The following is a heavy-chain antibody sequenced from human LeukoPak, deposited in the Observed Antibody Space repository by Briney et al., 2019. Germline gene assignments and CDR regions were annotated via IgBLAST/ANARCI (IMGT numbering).Heavy chain of an antibody. CDR1: GGSISNNY. CDR3: ARVGSAAARH. Sequence: PSETLSLTCTVSGGSISNNYWSWIRQPPGKGLEWIGFIYYSGSTNYNPSLKSRVTISVDTSKNQFSLKLSSVTAADTAVYYCARVGSAAARHWGQGTLVTVSS. D-gene: IGHD6-13*01. J-gene: IGHJ1*01. V-gene: IGHV4-59*12. CDR2: IYYSGST.